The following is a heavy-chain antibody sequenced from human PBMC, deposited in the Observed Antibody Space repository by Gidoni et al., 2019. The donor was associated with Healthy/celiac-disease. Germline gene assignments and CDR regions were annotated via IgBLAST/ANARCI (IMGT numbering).Heavy chain of an antibody. V-gene: IGHV3-30*18. J-gene: IGHJ4*02. Sequence: QVQLVESGGGVVQPGRSLRLSCAPSGFTFSSYGMHWVRQAPGKGLEWVAVISYDGSNKYYADSVKGRFTISRDNSKNTLYLQMNSLRAEDTAVYYCAKDGCGGDCYSDLDYWGQGTLVTVSS. CDR2: ISYDGSNK. CDR3: AKDGCGGDCYSDLDY. CDR1: GFTFSSYG. D-gene: IGHD2-21*02.